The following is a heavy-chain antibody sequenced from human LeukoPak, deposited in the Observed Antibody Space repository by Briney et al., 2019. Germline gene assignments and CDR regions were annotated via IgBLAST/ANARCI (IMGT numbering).Heavy chain of an antibody. V-gene: IGHV1-18*01. J-gene: IGHJ4*02. CDR3: ASAAALYYYDSSGSHFDY. CDR2: ISAYNGNT. Sequence: ASVKVSCKASGYTFTSYGISWVRQAPGQGLEWMGWISAYNGNTNYAQKLQGRVTMTTDTSTSTAYMELRSLRSDDTAVYYCASAAALYYYDSSGSHFDYWGQGTLVTVSS. D-gene: IGHD3-22*01. CDR1: GYTFTSYG.